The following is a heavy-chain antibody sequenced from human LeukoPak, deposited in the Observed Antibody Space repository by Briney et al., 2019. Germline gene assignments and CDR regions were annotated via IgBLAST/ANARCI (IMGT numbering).Heavy chain of an antibody. Sequence: PSETLSLTCTVSGGSISSSSCYWGWIRQPPGKGLEWIGSIYYSGSTYYNPSLKSRVTISVDTSKNQFSLKLSSVTAADTAVYYCASLSYDSSGYQDYWGQGTLVTVSS. CDR2: IYYSGST. J-gene: IGHJ4*02. CDR3: ASLSYDSSGYQDY. V-gene: IGHV4-39*07. D-gene: IGHD3-22*01. CDR1: GGSISSSSCY.